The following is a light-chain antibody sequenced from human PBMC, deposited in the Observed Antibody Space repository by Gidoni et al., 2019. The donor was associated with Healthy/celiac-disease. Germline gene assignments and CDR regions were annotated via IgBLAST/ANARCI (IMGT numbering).Light chain of an antibody. J-gene: IGKJ5*01. CDR1: HSTGSY. CDR2: AAS. Sequence: DTQITQSPSSLSASVGDRVTITCRASHSTGSYLEWYQQKPGKAPKLLIYAASSLQSGVPSRFSGSGSGTDFTLTISSLQPEDFATYYCQQDYSTPITFGQGTRLEIK. CDR3: QQDYSTPIT. V-gene: IGKV1-39*01.